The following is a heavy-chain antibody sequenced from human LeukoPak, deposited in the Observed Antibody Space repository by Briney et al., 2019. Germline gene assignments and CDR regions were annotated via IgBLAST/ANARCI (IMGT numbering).Heavy chain of an antibody. CDR3: ARDRTHDYGDYGYYYYYMDV. J-gene: IGHJ6*03. CDR1: GYTFTSYY. CDR2: INPSGGST. V-gene: IGHV1-46*01. D-gene: IGHD4-17*01. Sequence: ASVKVSCKASGYTFTSYYMHWVRQAPGQGLEWMGIINPSGGSTSYAQKFQGRVTMTRDTSTSTVYMELSSLRSEDTAVYYCARDRTHDYGDYGYYYYYMDVWGKGTTVTVSS.